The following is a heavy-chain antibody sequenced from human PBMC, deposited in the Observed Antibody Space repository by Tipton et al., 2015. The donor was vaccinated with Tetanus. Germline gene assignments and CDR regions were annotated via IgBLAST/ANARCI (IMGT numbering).Heavy chain of an antibody. CDR3: ATLSPHYYYYGMDV. CDR1: GHTFTSYD. V-gene: IGHV1-8*01. Sequence: QSGAEVKKPGASVKVSCKASGHTFTSYDINWVRQATGQGLEWMGWMNPNSGNTGYAQKFQGRVTMTRNTSISTAYMELSSLRSEDTAVYYCATLSPHYYYYGMDVWGQGTTVTVSS. J-gene: IGHJ6*02. CDR2: MNPNSGNT.